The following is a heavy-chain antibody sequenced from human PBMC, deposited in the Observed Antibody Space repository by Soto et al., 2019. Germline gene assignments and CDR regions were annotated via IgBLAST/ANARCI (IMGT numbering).Heavy chain of an antibody. J-gene: IGHJ5*02. CDR2: IYYSGST. D-gene: IGHD6-13*01. CDR3: ARRIAAAAYLRVSNWFDP. CDR1: GGSISSSSYY. V-gene: IGHV4-39*01. Sequence: SETLSLTCTVSGGSISSSSYYWGWIRQPPGKGLEWIGSIYYSGSTYYNPSLKSRVTISVDTSKNQFPLKLSSVTAADTAVYYCARRIAAAAYLRVSNWFDPWGQGTLVTVSS.